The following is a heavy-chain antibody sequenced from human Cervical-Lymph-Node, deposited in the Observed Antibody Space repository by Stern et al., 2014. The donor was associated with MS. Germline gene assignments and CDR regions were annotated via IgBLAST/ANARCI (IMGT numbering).Heavy chain of an antibody. CDR2: IWYDGSNK. V-gene: IGHV3-33*01. CDR3: ARGLNPFGY. J-gene: IGHJ4*02. Sequence: QLVQSGGGVVQPGRSLRLSCAASGFTFSSYGMHWVRQAPGKGLEWVAVIWYDGSNKYYADSVQGRFTISRDNSKNTLYLQMNGLRAEDTAVYYCARGLNPFGYWGQGTLVTVSS. CDR1: GFTFSSYG. D-gene: IGHD3-16*01.